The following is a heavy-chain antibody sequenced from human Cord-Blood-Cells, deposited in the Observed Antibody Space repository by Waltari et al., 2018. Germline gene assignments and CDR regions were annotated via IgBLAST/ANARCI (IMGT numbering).Heavy chain of an antibody. CDR1: GFTVSSNY. CDR2: IYSVGST. D-gene: IGHD1-1*01. V-gene: IGHV3-53*02. J-gene: IGHJ4*02. Sequence: EVQLVETGGGLIQPGGSLRLSFAASGFTVSSNYMSWVRQAPGKGLEGFSGIYSVGSTYYAESVKGRFTISRNNSKNTRYLQMNSLRAEDTAVYYCARDNDMAFDYWGQGTLVTVSS. CDR3: ARDNDMAFDY.